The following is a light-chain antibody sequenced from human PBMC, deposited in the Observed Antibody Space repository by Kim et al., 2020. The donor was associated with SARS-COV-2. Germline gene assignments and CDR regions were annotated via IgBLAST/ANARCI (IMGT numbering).Light chain of an antibody. CDR2: DVS. CDR3: SSYTSRSTVV. CDR1: SQHVVGYNY. V-gene: IGLV2-14*03. J-gene: IGLJ2*01. Sequence: QSITSYCTGSSQHVVGYNYVSWHQPPPGKAPHRMIYDVSHRPSGGSPCFSGSMSGNTASLPISVLQAEGEADYYCSSYTSRSTVVFGGGTQLNVL.